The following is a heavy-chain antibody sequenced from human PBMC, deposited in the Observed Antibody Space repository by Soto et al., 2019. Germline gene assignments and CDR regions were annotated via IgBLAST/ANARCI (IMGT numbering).Heavy chain of an antibody. CDR1: GFYFNNYG. D-gene: IGHD3-22*01. CDR2: VSKSDYT. Sequence: GGSLRLSCAVSGFYFNNYGINWVRQAPGKGLEWVSSVSKSDYTYYSDSVKGRFTISRDNAKNSVSLQMNSLRAEDAAIYYCAKSPKVISTSFDYWGQGSLVTVSS. CDR3: AKSPKVISTSFDY. J-gene: IGHJ4*02. V-gene: IGHV3-21*04.